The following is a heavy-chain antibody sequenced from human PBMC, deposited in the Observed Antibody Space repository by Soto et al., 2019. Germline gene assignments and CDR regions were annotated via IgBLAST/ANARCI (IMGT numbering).Heavy chain of an antibody. CDR1: GGSISSGGYY. D-gene: IGHD3-22*01. J-gene: IGHJ5*02. CDR2: IYYSGST. Sequence: SETLSLTCTVSGGSISSGGYYWSWIRQHPGKGLEWIGYIYYSGSTYYNPSLNSRVTLSIDMTNNHVSLILNSVTAADTAVYYCARVGPWVPYSYDSSPYTFENWFDPWGQGTLVTVSS. CDR3: ARVGPWVPYSYDSSPYTFENWFDP. V-gene: IGHV4-31*03.